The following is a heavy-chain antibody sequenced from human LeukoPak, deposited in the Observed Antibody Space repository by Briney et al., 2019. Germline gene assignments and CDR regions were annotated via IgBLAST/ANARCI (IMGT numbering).Heavy chain of an antibody. J-gene: IGHJ6*02. CDR2: IYYSGST. CDR1: GGSISSYY. Sequence: SETLSLTCTVSGGSISSYYWSWIRQPPGKGLEWIGYIYYSGSTNYNPSLKSRVTISVDTSKNQFSLKLSSVTAADTAVYCCARSVGMDVWGQGTTVTVSS. CDR3: ARSVGMDV. V-gene: IGHV4-59*08.